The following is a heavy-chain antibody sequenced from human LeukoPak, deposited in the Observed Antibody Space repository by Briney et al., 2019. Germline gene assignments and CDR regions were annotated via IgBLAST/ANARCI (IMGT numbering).Heavy chain of an antibody. CDR2: IASDGNST. CDR3: ARGRPHGNDY. CDR1: GFTFSSYW. D-gene: IGHD4-23*01. Sequence: GGSLRLSCAASGFTFSSYWMDWVRQAPGKGLVWVSRIASDGNSTTYADSVKGRFSISRDNAKNTLYLQMNSLRVEDTAVYYCARGRPHGNDYWGQGTLVTASS. V-gene: IGHV3-74*01. J-gene: IGHJ4*02.